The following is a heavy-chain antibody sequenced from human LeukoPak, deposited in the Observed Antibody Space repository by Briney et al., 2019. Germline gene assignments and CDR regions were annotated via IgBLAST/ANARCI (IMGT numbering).Heavy chain of an antibody. D-gene: IGHD6-13*01. J-gene: IGHJ5*02. V-gene: IGHV4-59*08. Sequence: SETLSLTCSVSGGSVSHYYWSWIRQPPGKGLEWIGYIYSSGTTIYNPSLKSRVNISIDTSKNQFSLKLSSVTAADTAVYYCARHPLPYIAAAGRGGWFDPWGQGTLVTVSS. CDR3: ARHPLPYIAAAGRGGWFDP. CDR1: GGSVSHYY. CDR2: IYSSGTT.